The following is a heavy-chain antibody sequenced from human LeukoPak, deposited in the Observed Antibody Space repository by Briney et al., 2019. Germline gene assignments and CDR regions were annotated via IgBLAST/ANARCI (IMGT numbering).Heavy chain of an antibody. D-gene: IGHD1-26*01. J-gene: IGHJ4*02. CDR2: ISSSGTSK. CDR3: ARDPAYSGNYYPDY. Sequence: GGSLRLSCAASGFTFSSYEMNWVRQAPGKGLEWVSYISSSGTSKYYADSVKGRFTISRDNSKNTLYLQMNSLRAEDTAVYYCARDPAYSGNYYPDYWGRGTLVTVSS. V-gene: IGHV3-48*03. CDR1: GFTFSSYE.